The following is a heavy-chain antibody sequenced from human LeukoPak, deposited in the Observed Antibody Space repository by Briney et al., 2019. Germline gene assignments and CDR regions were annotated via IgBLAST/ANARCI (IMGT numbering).Heavy chain of an antibody. CDR3: ARVGYYGSGSYYRY. V-gene: IGHV4-59*01. CDR2: IYYSGST. J-gene: IGHJ4*02. CDR1: GGSISSYY. Sequence: SETLSLTCAVSGGSISSYYGSWIRQPPGKGREWMGYIYYSGSTNYNPSLKSRVAMSLDASKNQFSLKLSSVTAADTAVYYCARVGYYGSGSYYRYWGQGTLVTVSS. D-gene: IGHD3-10*01.